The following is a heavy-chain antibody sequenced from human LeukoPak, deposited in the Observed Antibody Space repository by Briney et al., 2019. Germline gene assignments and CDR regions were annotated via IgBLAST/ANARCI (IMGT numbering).Heavy chain of an antibody. Sequence: GGSLRLSCAASGFTFSNYAMSWVRQAPGKGLEWVSGISGSDGTTYYADSVKGRFTISRDNSKNTLYLQMNGLRAEDTALYYCARAVGSGYYRHFDYWGQGTLVTVSS. J-gene: IGHJ4*02. CDR1: GFTFSNYA. CDR3: ARAVGSGYYRHFDY. D-gene: IGHD3-3*01. CDR2: ISGSDGTT. V-gene: IGHV3-23*01.